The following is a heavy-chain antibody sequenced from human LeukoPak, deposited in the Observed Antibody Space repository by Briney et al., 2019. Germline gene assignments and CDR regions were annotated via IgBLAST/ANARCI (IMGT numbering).Heavy chain of an antibody. Sequence: MAGGSLRLSCAASGFTFSSYSMNWVRQAPGKGLEWVSSISSSSSYIYYADSVKGRFTISRDNAKNSLYLQMNSLRAEDTAVYYCAREHLGTRDSDAFDIWGQGTMVTVSS. D-gene: IGHD1-1*01. CDR2: ISSSSSYI. CDR1: GFTFSSYS. CDR3: AREHLGTRDSDAFDI. V-gene: IGHV3-21*01. J-gene: IGHJ3*02.